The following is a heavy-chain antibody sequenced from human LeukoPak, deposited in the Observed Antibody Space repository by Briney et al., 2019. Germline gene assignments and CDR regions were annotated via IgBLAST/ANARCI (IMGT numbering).Heavy chain of an antibody. D-gene: IGHD2-21*02. CDR3: AKPPYCGGDCYSGFDY. CDR1: GFTFSSYA. V-gene: IGHV3-23*01. CDR2: ISGSGGST. J-gene: IGHJ4*02. Sequence: PGGSLRLSCAASGFTFSSYAMSWVRQAPGKGLEWVSAISGSGGSTYYADSVKGRFTISRDNSMNTLYLQMNSLRAEDTAVYYCAKPPYCGGDCYSGFDYWGQGTLVTVSS.